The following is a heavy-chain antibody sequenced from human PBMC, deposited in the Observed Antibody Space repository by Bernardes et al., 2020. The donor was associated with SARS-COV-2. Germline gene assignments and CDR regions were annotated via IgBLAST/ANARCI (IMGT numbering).Heavy chain of an antibody. CDR2: ISWDGGST. Sequence: GGSLRLSCAASGFTFDDYTMHWVRQAPGKGLEWVSLISWDGGSTYYADSVKGRFTISRDNSKNSLYLQMNSLRTEDTALYYCAKEGSYSYGWCFDYWGQGTLGTATS. D-gene: IGHD5-18*01. CDR1: GFTFDDYT. CDR3: AKEGSYSYGWCFDY. J-gene: IGHJ4*02. V-gene: IGHV3-43*01.